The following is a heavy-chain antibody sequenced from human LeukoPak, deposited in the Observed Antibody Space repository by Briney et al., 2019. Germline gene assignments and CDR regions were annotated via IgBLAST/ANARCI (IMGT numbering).Heavy chain of an antibody. V-gene: IGHV4-34*01. Sequence: SETLSLTCAVYGGSFSGYYWSWIRQPPGKGLEWIGEINHSGSTNYNPSLKSRVTISVDTSKNQFSLKLSSVTAADTAVYYCARGALTYYYGSGRVNWFDPWGQGTLVTVSS. J-gene: IGHJ5*02. D-gene: IGHD3-10*01. CDR2: INHSGST. CDR3: ARGALTYYYGSGRVNWFDP. CDR1: GGSFSGYY.